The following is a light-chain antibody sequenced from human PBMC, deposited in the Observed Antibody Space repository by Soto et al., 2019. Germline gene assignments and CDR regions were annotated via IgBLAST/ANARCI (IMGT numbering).Light chain of an antibody. CDR3: QQYGSSVWT. CDR2: RAS. Sequence: ESVLTQSPGTLSLSPGERSTLSCRAIQSVSSNYLAWYQQKPGQAPRLLIYRASSRATGIPDRFSGSGSGTDFTLTISRLEPEDFEVYYCQQYGSSVWTFGQGTKVDIK. J-gene: IGKJ1*01. V-gene: IGKV3-20*01. CDR1: QSVSSNY.